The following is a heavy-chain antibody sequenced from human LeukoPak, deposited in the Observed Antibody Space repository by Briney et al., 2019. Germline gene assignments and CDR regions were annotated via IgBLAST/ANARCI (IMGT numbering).Heavy chain of an antibody. CDR2: IIPIFGTA. D-gene: IGHD6-19*01. V-gene: IGHV1-69*06. Sequence: SVKVSCKASGGTFSSYAISWVRQAPGQGLEWMGGIIPIFGTANYAQKFQGRVTITADKSTSTAYMELSSLRSEDTAVYYCAREGSAYSSGWRNYYYYYYMDVWGKGTTVTVSS. CDR1: GGTFSSYA. J-gene: IGHJ6*03. CDR3: AREGSAYSSGWRNYYYYYYMDV.